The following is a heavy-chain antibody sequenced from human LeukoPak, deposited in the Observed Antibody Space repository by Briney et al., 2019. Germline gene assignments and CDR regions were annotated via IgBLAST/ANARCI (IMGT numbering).Heavy chain of an antibody. CDR3: SRSLMVTTPHFDY. V-gene: IGHV4-59*08. D-gene: IGHD4-17*01. J-gene: IGHJ4*02. Sequence: SETLSLTCTVSGVSGGSISSYCLSWIRQPPGKGLEWIGYIYYSGSTHSNPSLKSRVRISVDTSKNQFSLKLNSVTAADTAVYYCSRSLMVTTPHFDYWGQGILVTVSS. CDR1: GGSISSYC. CDR2: IYYSGST.